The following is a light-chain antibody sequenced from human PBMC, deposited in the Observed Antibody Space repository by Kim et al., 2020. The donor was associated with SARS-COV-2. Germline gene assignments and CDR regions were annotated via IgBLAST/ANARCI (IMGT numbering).Light chain of an antibody. V-gene: IGKV3-15*01. CDR3: QQYNKWPPGT. J-gene: IGKJ1*01. CDR2: GAS. Sequence: EIVMTQSPATLSVSPGDRATLSCRASESVSSNLAWYQQRPGQAPRLLIYGASTRATGIPARFSGSGSGTEFTLTISSLQSEDFAVYYCQQYNKWPPGTFGQGTKVDIK. CDR1: ESVSSN.